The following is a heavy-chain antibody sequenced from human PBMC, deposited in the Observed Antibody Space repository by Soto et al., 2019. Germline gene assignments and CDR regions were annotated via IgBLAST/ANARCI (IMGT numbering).Heavy chain of an antibody. J-gene: IGHJ4*02. CDR3: AREGSLYGDSFSNCVDY. CDR1: GFTFSSYS. Sequence: EVQLVESGGGLVKPGGSLRLSCAASGFTFSSYSMNWVRQAPGKGLEWVSSISTTSSYIYYADSVKGRFTISRDNAKNTLYMQMNSVRAEDTAVYYCAREGSLYGDSFSNCVDYWGQGTLVTVSS. D-gene: IGHD4-17*01. V-gene: IGHV3-21*01. CDR2: ISTTSSYI.